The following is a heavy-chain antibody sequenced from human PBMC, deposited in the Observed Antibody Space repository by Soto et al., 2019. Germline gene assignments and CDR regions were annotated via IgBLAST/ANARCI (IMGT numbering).Heavy chain of an antibody. Sequence: QVQLVESGGGVVQPGRSLRLSCAASGFTFSSYGMHWVRQAPGKGLEWVAVISYDGSNKYYADSVKGRFTISRDNSKNTLYLQMNSLRAEDTAVYYCAKLGSDYYYGMDVWGQGTTVTVSS. D-gene: IGHD6-6*01. CDR3: AKLGSDYYYGMDV. V-gene: IGHV3-30*18. CDR1: GFTFSSYG. J-gene: IGHJ6*02. CDR2: ISYDGSNK.